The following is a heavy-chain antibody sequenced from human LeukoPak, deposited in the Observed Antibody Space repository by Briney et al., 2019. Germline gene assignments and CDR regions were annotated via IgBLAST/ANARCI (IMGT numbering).Heavy chain of an antibody. V-gene: IGHV7-4-1*02. Sequence: ASVKVSCKASGYTFTSYAMNWVRQAPGRGLEWMGWINTNTGNPTYAQGFTGRFVFSLDTSVGTAYLQISSLKAEDTAVYYCARDLLYYGSGSPFDYWGQGTLVTVSS. D-gene: IGHD3-10*01. CDR1: GYTFTSYA. CDR2: INTNTGNP. CDR3: ARDLLYYGSGSPFDY. J-gene: IGHJ4*02.